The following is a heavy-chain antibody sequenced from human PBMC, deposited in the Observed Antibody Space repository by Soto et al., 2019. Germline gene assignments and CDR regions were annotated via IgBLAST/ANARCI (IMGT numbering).Heavy chain of an antibody. CDR3: ARHIDGSRKASFDY. V-gene: IGHV4-59*08. CDR1: GGSISHYY. J-gene: IGHJ4*02. CDR2: IHPSGST. D-gene: IGHD3-16*02. Sequence: QVQLQESGPGLVKPSETLSLTCAVSGGSISHYYWSCIRQPPGKGLEWIGYIHPSGSTNYNPSLNSRVTISIDTSKNQFSLNLSSVTAADTAVYFCARHIDGSRKASFDYWGQGTLVTVSS.